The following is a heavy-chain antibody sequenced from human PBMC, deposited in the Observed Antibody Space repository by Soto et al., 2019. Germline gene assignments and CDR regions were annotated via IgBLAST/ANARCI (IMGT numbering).Heavy chain of an antibody. Sequence: HPGGSLRLSCAASGFTFSSYGMHWVRQAPGKGLEWVAVIWYDGSNKYYADSVKGRFTISRDNSKNTLYLQMNSLRAEDTAVYYCASAPFYSGSVRQPSCIAFWGQRTLVPSSS. J-gene: IGHJ4*02. CDR2: IWYDGSNK. D-gene: IGHD3-10*01. CDR1: GFTFSSYG. CDR3: ASAPFYSGSVRQPSCIAF. V-gene: IGHV3-33*01.